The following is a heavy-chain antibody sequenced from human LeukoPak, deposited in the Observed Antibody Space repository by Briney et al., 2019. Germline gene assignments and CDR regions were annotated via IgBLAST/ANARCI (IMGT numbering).Heavy chain of an antibody. CDR3: ARDRTRGYSGYEGY. J-gene: IGHJ4*02. D-gene: IGHD5-12*01. CDR1: GYTFTGYY. Sequence: ASVKVSCKAPGYTFTGYYMHWVRQAPGQGLEWMGRINPNSGGTNYAQKFQGRVTMTRDTSISTAYMELSRLRSDDTAVYYCARDRTRGYSGYEGYWGQGTLVIVSS. CDR2: INPNSGGT. V-gene: IGHV1-2*06.